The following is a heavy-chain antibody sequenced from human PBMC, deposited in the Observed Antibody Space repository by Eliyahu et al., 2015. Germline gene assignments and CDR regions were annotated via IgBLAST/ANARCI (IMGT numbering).Heavy chain of an antibody. J-gene: IGHJ4*02. CDR3: AKSYNNGWYFDF. CDR2: ITHSGST. CDR1: GGSFSDYX. V-gene: IGHV4-34*01. D-gene: IGHD6-19*01. Sequence: QVQLQQWGAGLLKPSETLSLSXAVYGGSFSDYXWSWIRQPPGKGLEWIGEITHSGSTNYNPSLESRVTISGDMSKKQFSLKLRSVTAADTAMYYCAKSYNNGWYFDFWGQGTLVTVSS.